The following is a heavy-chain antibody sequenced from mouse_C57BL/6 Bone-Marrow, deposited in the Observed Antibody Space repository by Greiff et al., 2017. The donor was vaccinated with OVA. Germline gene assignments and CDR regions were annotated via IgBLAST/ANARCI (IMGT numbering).Heavy chain of an antibody. CDR2: IYPRSGNT. CDR3: ARGGYHDYDVGFAY. V-gene: IGHV1-81*01. D-gene: IGHD2-4*01. CDR1: GYTFTSYG. J-gene: IGHJ3*01. Sequence: QVQLQQSGAELARPGASVKLSCKASGYTFTSYGISWVKQRTGQGLEWIGEIYPRSGNTYYNEKFKGKATLTADKSSSTAYMELRSLTSEDSAVYFCARGGYHDYDVGFAYWGQGTLVTVSA.